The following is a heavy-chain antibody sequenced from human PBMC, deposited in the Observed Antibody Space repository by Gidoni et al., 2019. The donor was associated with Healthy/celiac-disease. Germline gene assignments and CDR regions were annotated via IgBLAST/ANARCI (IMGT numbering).Heavy chain of an antibody. J-gene: IGHJ3*02. CDR3: ARDEVTSWVEPYNAFDI. V-gene: IGHV1-69*01. CDR1: GGTFSSYA. D-gene: IGHD1-1*01. Sequence: QVQLVQSGAEVKKPGSSVKVSCKAAGGTFSSYAISWVLQAPEQGLEWMGGIIPIFGTANYAQKFRGRVTITADESTSTAYMELSSLRSEDTAVYYCARDEVTSWVEPYNAFDIWGQGTMVTVSS. CDR2: IIPIFGTA.